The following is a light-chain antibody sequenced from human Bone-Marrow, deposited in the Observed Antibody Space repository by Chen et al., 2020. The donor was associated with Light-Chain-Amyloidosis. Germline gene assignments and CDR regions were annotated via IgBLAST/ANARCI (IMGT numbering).Light chain of an antibody. CDR2: LDT. CDR3: QSADSSGTYEVI. V-gene: IGLV3-25*03. CDR1: DLPTKY. Sequence: SYELTQPPSVSVSPGQTARITCSGDDLPTKYAYWYQQKPGQAPVLVIHLDTERHSGISERFSGSSSGTTATVTISGVQAEDAADYHCQSADSSGTYEVIFGGGTKLTVL. J-gene: IGLJ2*01.